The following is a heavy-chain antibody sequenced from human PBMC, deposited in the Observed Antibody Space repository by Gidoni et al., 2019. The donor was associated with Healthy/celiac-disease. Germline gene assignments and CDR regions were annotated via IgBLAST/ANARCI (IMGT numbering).Heavy chain of an antibody. CDR2: IIPIFGTA. V-gene: IGHV1-69*06. D-gene: IGHD4-17*01. CDR1: GGTFSSYA. J-gene: IGHJ6*02. Sequence: QVQLVQSGAEVKKPGSSVKVSCKASGGTFSSYAISWVRQAPGQGLEWMGGIIPIFGTANDAQKFQGRVTITADKSTSTAYMELSSLRSEDTAVYYCASRAEYGDYVDYYYGMDVWGQGTTVTVSS. CDR3: ASRAEYGDYVDYYYGMDV.